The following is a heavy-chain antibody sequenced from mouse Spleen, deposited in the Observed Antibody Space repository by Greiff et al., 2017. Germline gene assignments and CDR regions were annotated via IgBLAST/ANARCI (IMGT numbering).Heavy chain of an antibody. CDR1: GFNIKDDY. CDR2: IDPENGDT. J-gene: IGHJ3*01. CDR3: TTYYSNSFAY. V-gene: IGHV14-4*01. Sequence: VQLQQSGAELVRPGASVKLSCTASGFNIKDDYMHWVKQRPEQGLEWIGWIDPENGDTEYASKFQGKATITADTSSNTAYLKLSSLTSEDTAVYDSTTYYSNSFAYWGQGTLVTVSA. D-gene: IGHD2-5*01.